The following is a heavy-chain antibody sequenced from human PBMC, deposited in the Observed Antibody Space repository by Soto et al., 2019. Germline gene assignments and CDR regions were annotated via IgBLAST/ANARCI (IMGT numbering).Heavy chain of an antibody. J-gene: IGHJ6*03. CDR3: AKFLPASLILFYYRDA. CDR1: GFTFGRYA. D-gene: IGHD2-2*01. V-gene: IGHV3-23*01. CDR2: LGGNGLTT. Sequence: EVQLLESGGGLVQPRGSLRLSCVVSGFTFGRYAMSWVRQAREKRAEWFAVLGGNGLTTYYADSVKGRLTISGDKCKSTLFLRMNTLRADDACGYYCAKFLPASLILFYYRDALVSGTSVTVSS.